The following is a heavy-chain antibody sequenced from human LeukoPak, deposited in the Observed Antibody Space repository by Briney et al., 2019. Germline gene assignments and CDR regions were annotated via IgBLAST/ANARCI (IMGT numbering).Heavy chain of an antibody. CDR2: ISAYNGNT. Sequence: ASVKVSCKASGYTFTSYGISWVRQAPGQGLEWMGWISAYNGNTNYAQKLQGRVTMTTDTSTSTAYMELRSLRPDDTAVYYCARDYGIVGATSFDYWGQGTLVTVSS. CDR1: GYTFTSYG. D-gene: IGHD1-26*01. CDR3: ARDYGIVGATSFDY. V-gene: IGHV1-18*01. J-gene: IGHJ4*02.